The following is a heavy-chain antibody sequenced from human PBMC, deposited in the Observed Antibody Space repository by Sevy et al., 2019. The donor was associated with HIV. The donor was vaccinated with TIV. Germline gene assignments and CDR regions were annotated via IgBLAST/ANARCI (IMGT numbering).Heavy chain of an antibody. CDR3: ARIIAVAGWFDP. Sequence: SETLSLTCTVSGGSISSYYWSWIRQPPGKGLEWIGYIYYSGSTNYNPSLKSRVTISVDMSKNQFSLKLSSVTAADTAMYYCARIIAVAGWFDPWGQGTLVTVSS. CDR2: IYYSGST. CDR1: GGSISSYY. V-gene: IGHV4-59*13. D-gene: IGHD6-19*01. J-gene: IGHJ5*02.